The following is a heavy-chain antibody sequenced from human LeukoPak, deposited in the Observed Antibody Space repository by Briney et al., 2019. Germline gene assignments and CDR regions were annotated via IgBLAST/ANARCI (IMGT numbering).Heavy chain of an antibody. CDR3: ARAYSSSWYFNWFDP. Sequence: SETLSLTCTVSGGSISSGSYYWSWIRQPAGKGLEWIGRIYTSGSTNYNPSLKTRVTISVDTSKNQFSLKLSSVTAADTAVYFCARAYSSSWYFNWFDPWGQGTLVTVSS. J-gene: IGHJ5*02. V-gene: IGHV4-61*02. CDR1: GGSISSGSYY. D-gene: IGHD6-13*01. CDR2: IYTSGST.